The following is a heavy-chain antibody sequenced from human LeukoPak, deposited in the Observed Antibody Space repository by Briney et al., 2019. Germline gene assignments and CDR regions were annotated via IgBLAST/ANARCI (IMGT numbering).Heavy chain of an antibody. CDR2: ISSSGGAI. D-gene: IGHD3-22*01. Sequence: GRSLRLSCAASEFTFSSYAIIWVRQAPGKGLEWVSYISSSGGAIYFADSVKGRFTISRDNAKKSLYLQMKSLRAEDTAVYYCTRGPPNYLESSGYFYLWGQGTLVTVSS. CDR3: TRGPPNYLESSGYFYL. V-gene: IGHV3-48*03. J-gene: IGHJ4*02. CDR1: EFTFSSYA.